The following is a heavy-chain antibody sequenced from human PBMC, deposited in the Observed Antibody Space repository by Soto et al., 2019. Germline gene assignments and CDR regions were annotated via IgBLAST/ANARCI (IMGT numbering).Heavy chain of an antibody. D-gene: IGHD6-13*01. V-gene: IGHV3-9*01. CDR3: AKDMRGGSSSSRYYYGLDV. CDR2: ISWNSGTI. Sequence: GGSLRLSCASSGFTFDDYAMHWVRQAPGKGLEWVSGISWNSGTIVYADSAKGRFTISRDNAKNSLYLQMNSLRGEDTALYYCAKDMRGGSSSSRYYYGLDVWGQGTRVTSP. J-gene: IGHJ6*02. CDR1: GFTFDDYA.